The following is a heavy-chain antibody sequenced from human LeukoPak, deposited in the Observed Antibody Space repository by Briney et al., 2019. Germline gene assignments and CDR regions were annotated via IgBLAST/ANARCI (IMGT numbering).Heavy chain of an antibody. CDR1: GGSISRYY. V-gene: IGHV4-59*01. CDR3: ARVSGYDWESFYDY. J-gene: IGHJ4*02. D-gene: IGHD5-12*01. CDR2: IYYSGST. Sequence: SETLSLTCTVSGGSISRYYWSWIRQPPGKGLEWLGYIYYSGSTNYNPSLKSRVTISVDTSKNQFSLKLNSVTAADTAVYYCARVSGYDWESFYDYWGQGTLVTVSS.